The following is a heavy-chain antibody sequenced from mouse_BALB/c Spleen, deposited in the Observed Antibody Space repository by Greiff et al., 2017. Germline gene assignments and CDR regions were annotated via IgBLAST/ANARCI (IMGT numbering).Heavy chain of an antibody. CDR1: GFTFTAYY. D-gene: IGHD2-1*01. J-gene: IGHJ3*01. V-gene: IGHV7-3*02. CDR2: IRNKANGYTT. Sequence: EVMLVESGGGLVQPGGSLRLSCATSGFTFTAYYMSWVRQPPGKALEWLGFIRNKANGYTTEYSASVKGRFTISRDNSQSILYLQMNTLRAEEIATYYCAKDDPRGNFADWGQGTLVTVSA. CDR3: AKDDPRGNFAD.